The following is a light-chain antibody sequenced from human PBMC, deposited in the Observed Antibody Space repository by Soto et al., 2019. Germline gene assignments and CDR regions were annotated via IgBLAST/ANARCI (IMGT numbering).Light chain of an antibody. CDR2: GAS. Sequence: EIVLTQSPGTLSLSPGERATLSCRASQSVSSSYLAWYQQKPGQAPRLLIYGASSRATGIPDRFSGSGSGTDFTLTIIRLEPEDFAVYYCQLETFGQGTKVEIK. V-gene: IGKV3-20*01. CDR3: QLET. J-gene: IGKJ1*01. CDR1: QSVSSSY.